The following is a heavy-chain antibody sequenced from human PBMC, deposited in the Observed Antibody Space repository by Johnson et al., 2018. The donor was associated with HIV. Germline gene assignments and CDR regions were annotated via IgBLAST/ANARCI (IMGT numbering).Heavy chain of an antibody. Sequence: VQLVESGGGLIQPGGSLRLSCAASGFMFSSYWMSWVRQAPGKGLEWVSGINWNGGSTGYADSVKGRFTISRDNAKNSLYLQMNSLRAEDTALFYCAREGGGGDFDAFDIWGQGTMVTVSS. D-gene: IGHD2-21*02. J-gene: IGHJ3*02. CDR3: AREGGGGDFDAFDI. V-gene: IGHV3-20*04. CDR1: GFMFSSYW. CDR2: INWNGGST.